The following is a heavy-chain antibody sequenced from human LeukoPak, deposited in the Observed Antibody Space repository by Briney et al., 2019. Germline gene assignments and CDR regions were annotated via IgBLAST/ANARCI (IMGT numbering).Heavy chain of an antibody. J-gene: IGHJ4*02. CDR2: IWYDGSDK. CDR1: GFTFSNYG. Sequence: GGSLRLSCAASGFTFSNYGMHWVRQAPGKGLEWVAVIWYDGSDKYYADSVKGRFTISRDNSKNTLYLQMNSLRAEDTAVYYCAAQFNDILTGYYNRPFDYWGQGTLVTVSS. D-gene: IGHD3-9*01. CDR3: AAQFNDILTGYYNRPFDY. V-gene: IGHV3-33*01.